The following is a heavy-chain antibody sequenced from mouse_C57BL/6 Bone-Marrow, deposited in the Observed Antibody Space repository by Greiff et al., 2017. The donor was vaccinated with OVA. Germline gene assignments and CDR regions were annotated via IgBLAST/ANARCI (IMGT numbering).Heavy chain of an antibody. J-gene: IGHJ2*01. CDR1: GYTFTSYG. CDR3: AKGGYYYGPFDY. D-gene: IGHD1-1*01. V-gene: IGHV1-81*01. CDR2: IYPRSGNT. Sequence: VQLQQSGAELARPGASVKLSCKASGYTFTSYGISWVKQRTGQGLEWIGEIYPRSGNTYYNEKFKGKATLTADKSSSTAYMELRSLTSEDSAVYFCAKGGYYYGPFDYWGQGTTLTVSS.